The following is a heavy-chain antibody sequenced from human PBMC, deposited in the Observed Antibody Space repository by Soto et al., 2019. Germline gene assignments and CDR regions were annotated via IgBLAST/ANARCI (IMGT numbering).Heavy chain of an antibody. J-gene: IGHJ6*02. V-gene: IGHV5-51*01. CDR2: IYPDDSKT. Sequence: GESLKISCQGSGYIFSHYWIAWVRQLPGKGLEWMGIIYPDDSKTRYSPSFQGHVTISADKSISTAYLQWSSLKASDTAMYYCASSPRGYCSSTSCRELGNYYGMDVWGQGTTVTVSS. CDR1: GYIFSHYW. CDR3: ASSPRGYCSSTSCRELGNYYGMDV. D-gene: IGHD2-2*01.